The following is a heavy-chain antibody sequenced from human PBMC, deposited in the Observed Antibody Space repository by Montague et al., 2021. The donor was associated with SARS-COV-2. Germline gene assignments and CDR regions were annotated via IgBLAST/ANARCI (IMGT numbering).Heavy chain of an antibody. CDR3: ARTTTRMLYPENAFDI. CDR1: GDSVSSNTAT. J-gene: IGHJ3*02. V-gene: IGHV6-1*01. Sequence: CAISGDSVSSNTATWSWIRQSPSLGLEWLGRSYYRSKWYHDYAISLKSRITINPDTSKNQFSLQLSSVAPEDTAVFYCARTTTRMLYPENAFDIWGQGTMVTVSS. CDR2: SYYRSKWYH. D-gene: IGHD2-15*01.